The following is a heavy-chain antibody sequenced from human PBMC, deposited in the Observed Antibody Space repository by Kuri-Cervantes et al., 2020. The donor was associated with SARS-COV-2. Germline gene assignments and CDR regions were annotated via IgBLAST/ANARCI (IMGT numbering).Heavy chain of an antibody. CDR2: IYHSGST. J-gene: IGHJ6*01. CDR1: AGSISSTNW. V-gene: IGHV4-4*02. Sequence: GSLRLSCAVSAGSISSTNWWSWVRQPPGKGLQWIGEIYHSGSTNYNPSLKSRVTISLDKSKNQFSLTLTSVTAADTAVYYCARGGFLESNNPYYYGMDVWGQGTTVPSPQ. CDR3: ARGGFLESNNPYYYGMDV. D-gene: IGHD3-3*01.